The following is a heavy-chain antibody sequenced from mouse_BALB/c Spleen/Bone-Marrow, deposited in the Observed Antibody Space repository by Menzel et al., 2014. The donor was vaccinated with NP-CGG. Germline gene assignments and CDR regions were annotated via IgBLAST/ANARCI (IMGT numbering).Heavy chain of an antibody. D-gene: IGHD2-2*01. CDR1: GYTFTEYT. CDR2: INPNNGGT. V-gene: IGHV1-18*01. CDR3: ARGWLRRHYFDY. J-gene: IGHJ2*01. Sequence: VQLKQSGPDLVKPGASVKISCKTSGYTFTEYTMHWVKQSHVKSLEWIGGINPNNGGTSYSQKFKGKATWTVDKSSSTAYMELHSLTSEDSAVYYCARGWLRRHYFDYWGQGTTLTVSS.